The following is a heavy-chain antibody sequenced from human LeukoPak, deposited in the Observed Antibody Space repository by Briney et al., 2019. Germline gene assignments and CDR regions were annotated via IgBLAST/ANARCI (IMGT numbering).Heavy chain of an antibody. V-gene: IGHV1-46*01. Sequence: EASVKVSCKASGYTLTSSYIHWVRQAPGQGLEWMGIINPSGGSTRYAQKFQGRVTMTRDTSTSTVYMELSNLRSDDTAVYYCARDYDILTGYYKAPHYWGQGTLVTVSS. J-gene: IGHJ4*02. D-gene: IGHD3-9*01. CDR3: ARDYDILTGYYKAPHY. CDR1: GYTLTSSY. CDR2: INPSGGST.